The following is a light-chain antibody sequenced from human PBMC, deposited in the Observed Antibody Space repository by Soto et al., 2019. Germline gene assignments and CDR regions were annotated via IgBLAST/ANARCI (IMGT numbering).Light chain of an antibody. CDR1: QSISTY. V-gene: IGKV1-39*01. CDR2: KAS. J-gene: IGKJ1*01. CDR3: QQSYSFLWT. Sequence: DIQMTQSPSSLSAAVGDRVTITCRASQSISTYLNWYQHKPGKAPKVLIYKASSLQSGVPLRFSGGGSGTDFTLTISSLQAEDSATYYCQQSYSFLWTFGQGTKVDIK.